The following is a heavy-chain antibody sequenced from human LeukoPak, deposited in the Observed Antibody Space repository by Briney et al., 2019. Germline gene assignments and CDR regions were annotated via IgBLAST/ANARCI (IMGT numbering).Heavy chain of an antibody. CDR3: ARGRPGDYFDY. CDR1: GYTFTVNF. CDR2: INPNSGGT. Sequence: ASVKVSCNASGYTFTVNFMHWERQAPGQGLEWMGWINPNSGGTSYLQNFQGRVTMTRDTSISTAYMDLSRMRSDDTAVYYCARGRPGDYFDYWGQGTLVTVSS. J-gene: IGHJ4*02. V-gene: IGHV1-2*02.